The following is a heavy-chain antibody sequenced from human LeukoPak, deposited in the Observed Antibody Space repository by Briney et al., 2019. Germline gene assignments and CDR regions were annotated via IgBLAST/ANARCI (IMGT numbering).Heavy chain of an antibody. J-gene: IGHJ4*02. Sequence: PSETLSLTCTVSGGSISSYYWGWIRQPPGKGLEWIGSIYYSGSTYYNPSLKSRVTISVDTSKNQFSLKLSSVTAADTAVYYCTRIVVVITGADYFDYWGQGTLVTVSS. CDR1: GGSISSYY. CDR2: IYYSGST. D-gene: IGHD3-22*01. CDR3: TRIVVVITGADYFDY. V-gene: IGHV4-39*07.